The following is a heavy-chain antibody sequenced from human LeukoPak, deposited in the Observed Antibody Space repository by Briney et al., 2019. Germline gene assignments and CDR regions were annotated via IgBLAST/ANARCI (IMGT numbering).Heavy chain of an antibody. V-gene: IGHV3-7*01. CDR1: RFIFSNYW. CDR3: ARRNIDTRWFFDS. Sequence: GGSLRLSCEGSRFIFSNYWMSWVRQAPGKGLEWVANIKDDGSQKNYIDSVKGRFTIYRDNAKASLFLQMNSLSSEDTAVYYCARRNIDTRWFFDSWGQGTLVTVSS. D-gene: IGHD2-15*01. CDR2: IKDDGSQK. J-gene: IGHJ4*02.